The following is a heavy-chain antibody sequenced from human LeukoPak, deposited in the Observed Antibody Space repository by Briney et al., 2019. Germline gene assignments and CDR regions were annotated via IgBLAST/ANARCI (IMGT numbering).Heavy chain of an antibody. D-gene: IGHD3-16*01. Sequence: GGSLRLSGAASGFTFKSYGMHWVRQAPGKGLEWVAVISYDGSNKYYADSVKGRFTISRDNSKNTLYLQMNSLRAEDTAVYYCAKDAGGYYFDYWGQGTLVTVSS. CDR3: AKDAGGYYFDY. CDR1: GFTFKSYG. J-gene: IGHJ4*02. CDR2: ISYDGSNK. V-gene: IGHV3-30*18.